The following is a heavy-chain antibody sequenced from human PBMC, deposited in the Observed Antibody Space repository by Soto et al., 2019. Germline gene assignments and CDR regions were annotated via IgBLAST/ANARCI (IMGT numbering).Heavy chain of an antibody. CDR3: AHSITIFDPPGWFDP. J-gene: IGHJ5*02. Sequence: QITLKESGPTLVKPTQTLTLTCTFSGFSLSTMGVGVGWIRQPPGKALEWLARIYWDDDKRYSPSLKSRLTITKDTAKNQVVLTMTNMDPVDTATYYCAHSITIFDPPGWFDPWGQGTLVTVSS. V-gene: IGHV2-5*02. CDR2: IYWDDDK. D-gene: IGHD3-3*01. CDR1: GFSLSTMGVG.